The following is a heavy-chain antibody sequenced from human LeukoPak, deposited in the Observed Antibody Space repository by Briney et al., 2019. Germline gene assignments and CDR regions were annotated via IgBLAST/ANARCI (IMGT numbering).Heavy chain of an antibody. CDR2: ISSSSSTI. CDR1: GFTFSSYS. Sequence: GGSLRLSCAASGFTFSSYSMNWVRQAPGKGLEWVSYISSSSSTIYYADSVKGRFTISRDNAKNSLYLQMNSLRAEDTAVYYCARDYYSGSYPRAFDIWGQGTMVTVSS. V-gene: IGHV3-48*04. J-gene: IGHJ3*02. D-gene: IGHD1-26*01. CDR3: ARDYYSGSYPRAFDI.